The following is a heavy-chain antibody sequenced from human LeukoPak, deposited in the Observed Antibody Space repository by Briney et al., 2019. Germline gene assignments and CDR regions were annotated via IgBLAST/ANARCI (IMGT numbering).Heavy chain of an antibody. CDR1: GGSISSSNW. J-gene: IGHJ4*02. Sequence: PSGTLSLTCAVSGGSISSSNWWSWVRQPPGKGLEWIGEIYHSGSTNYNPSLKSRVTISVDTSKKQFSLKLSSVTAADTAVYYCARGGPYDTSGSYTHALDYWGQGTLVTVSS. V-gene: IGHV4-4*02. CDR3: ARGGPYDTSGSYTHALDY. D-gene: IGHD3-22*01. CDR2: IYHSGST.